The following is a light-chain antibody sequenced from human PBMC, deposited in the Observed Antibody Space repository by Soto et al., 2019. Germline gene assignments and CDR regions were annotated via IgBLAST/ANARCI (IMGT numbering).Light chain of an antibody. Sequence: EILMTQSPATLSVSPGERATLSCRASQSVSSSLAWYQQKPGQAPRRLIYGASTRATGIPARFSGSGSGTEFTLTINSLQSEDFAVYYCQQYNNWWTFGQGTKVAI. V-gene: IGKV3-15*01. J-gene: IGKJ1*01. CDR2: GAS. CDR1: QSVSSS. CDR3: QQYNNWWT.